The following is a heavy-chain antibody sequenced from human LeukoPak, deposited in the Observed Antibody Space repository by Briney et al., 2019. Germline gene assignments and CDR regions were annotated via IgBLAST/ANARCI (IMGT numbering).Heavy chain of an antibody. J-gene: IGHJ4*02. CDR3: AREIRKLYDSSGYPDY. D-gene: IGHD3-22*01. CDR1: GGSITSGDYY. V-gene: IGHV4-30-4*08. CDR2: IYYTGST. Sequence: SQTLSLTCTVSGGSITSGDYYWSWVRQPPGKGLEWIGFIYYTGSTYYNPSLKSRVTMSVDTSKNQFSLKLNSVTAADTAVYLCAREIRKLYDSSGYPDYWGQGTLVTVSS.